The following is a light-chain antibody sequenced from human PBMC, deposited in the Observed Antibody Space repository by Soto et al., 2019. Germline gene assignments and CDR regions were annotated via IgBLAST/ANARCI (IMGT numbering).Light chain of an antibody. J-gene: IGKJ1*01. CDR2: GAS. CDR1: QSIGSN. V-gene: IGKV3-20*01. CDR3: QQYGSSPT. Sequence: VITQSPATLPVSPWARVTLSCRASQSIGSNLAWFQQKRGQTPRLLIYGASARATGIPDRFSGSGSGTDFTLTISRLEPEDFAVYYCQQYGSSPTFGQGTKVDIK.